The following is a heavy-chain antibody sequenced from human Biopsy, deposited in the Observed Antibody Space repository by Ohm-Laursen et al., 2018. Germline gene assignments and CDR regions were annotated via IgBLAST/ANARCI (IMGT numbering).Heavy chain of an antibody. CDR1: GLTFSDYY. CDR3: ARVRGGFLEWFDY. J-gene: IGHJ5*01. Sequence: SLRLSCAASGLTFSDYYMNWFRRAPGKGLEWIAYIHKDSTTEYYADSVRGRFSISRDNAQKSLYLQMNSLRAKDTAVYYCARVRGGFLEWFDYWGQGTLVTVSS. D-gene: IGHD3-3*01. V-gene: IGHV3-11*01. CDR2: IHKDSTTE.